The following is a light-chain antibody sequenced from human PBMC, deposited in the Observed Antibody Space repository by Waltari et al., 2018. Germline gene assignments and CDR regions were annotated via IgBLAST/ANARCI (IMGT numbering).Light chain of an antibody. J-gene: IGKJ1*01. CDR2: KAS. Sequence: DIQMTPSPSTLSASVGDRVTITCRASQSISSWLAWYQQKPGKAPKLLIYKASTLEGGVPSRFSGRGSGREFTLTISSLQPDDFATYYCQHYDSYPVTFGQGTKVDIK. CDR3: QHYDSYPVT. V-gene: IGKV1-5*03. CDR1: QSISSW.